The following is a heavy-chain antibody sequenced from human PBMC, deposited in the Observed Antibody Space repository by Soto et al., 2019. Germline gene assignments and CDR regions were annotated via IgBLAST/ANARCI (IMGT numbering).Heavy chain of an antibody. D-gene: IGHD1-20*01. CDR3: VKAISALYNSAKAFDV. CDR1: GFTFSNFA. CDR2: ISNNGGST. Sequence: PGGSLRLSCSASGFTFSNFALHWVRQAPGTGLEYVSAISNNGGSTYYADSVNGRFTISRDNSKNTLYLQMSSLRPEDTAVYYCVKAISALYNSAKAFDVWGQGTMVTVSS. J-gene: IGHJ3*01. V-gene: IGHV3-64D*06.